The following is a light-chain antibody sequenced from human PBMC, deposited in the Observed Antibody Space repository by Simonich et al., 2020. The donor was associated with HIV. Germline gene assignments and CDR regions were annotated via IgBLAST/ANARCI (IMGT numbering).Light chain of an antibody. Sequence: QPVLTQPPSASVSLGASVTLTCTLNSGYSNYTVDWYQQRLGKGPRFVMRVGAGGVVGSKGDGIPDRFSVLASGLNRYLTIKNIQEEDESDYHCGADHGSGSNFVWVFGGGTKLTVL. CDR1: SGYSNYT. V-gene: IGLV9-49*01. J-gene: IGLJ3*02. CDR2: VGAGGVVG. CDR3: GADHGSGSNFVWV.